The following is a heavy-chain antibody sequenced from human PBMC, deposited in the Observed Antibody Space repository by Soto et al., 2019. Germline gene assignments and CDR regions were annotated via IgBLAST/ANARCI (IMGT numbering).Heavy chain of an antibody. CDR2: IYYSGST. V-gene: IGHV4-59*12. J-gene: IGHJ4*02. CDR1: GGSISSCY. Sequence: PSETLSLTCTVSGGSISSCYWSWIRQPPGKGLEWIGYIYYSGSTNYNPSLKSRVTMSVDTSKNQFSLKLTSVTAADTAVYYCARDKITGLFDFWGQGTLVTVSS. D-gene: IGHD2-8*02. CDR3: ARDKITGLFDF.